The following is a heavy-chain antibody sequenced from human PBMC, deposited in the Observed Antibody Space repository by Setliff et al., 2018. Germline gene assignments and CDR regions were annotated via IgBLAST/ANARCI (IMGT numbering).Heavy chain of an antibody. V-gene: IGHV4-39*01. D-gene: IGHD3-10*01. CDR3: ARHLWGRYMAESSDYFDY. J-gene: IGHJ4*02. CDR2: FFHTGNT. Sequence: PSETLSLTCTVSGLSLSSTTYYWGWIRQPTGKGLEWLGSFFHTGNTYYNPSLEGRVTISVDTSNNQFSLKLSSVTAADTAVYYCARHLWGRYMAESSDYFDYWGQGSLVTVSS. CDR1: GLSLSSTTYY.